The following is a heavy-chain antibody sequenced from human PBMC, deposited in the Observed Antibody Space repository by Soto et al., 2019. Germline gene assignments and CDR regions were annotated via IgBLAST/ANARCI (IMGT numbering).Heavy chain of an antibody. Sequence: EVQLVETGGGLIQPGGSLRLSCAASGFTVSSNYMSWVRQAPGKGLEWVSVIYDVDGTYYADSVKGRFTTSRDSSKTTVYLQMNGLRPDDTAVYYCASWHEREHAYDVWGQGTTVTVSS. CDR2: IYDVDGT. CDR1: GFTVSSNY. CDR3: ASWHEREHAYDV. D-gene: IGHD1-1*01. J-gene: IGHJ3*01. V-gene: IGHV3-53*02.